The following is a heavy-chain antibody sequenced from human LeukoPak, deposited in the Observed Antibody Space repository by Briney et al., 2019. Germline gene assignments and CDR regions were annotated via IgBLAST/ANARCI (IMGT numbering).Heavy chain of an antibody. CDR2: ISYDGSNK. CDR3: ARDPTMIVSLVDY. V-gene: IGHV3-30-3*01. Sequence: GGSLRLSCAASGFTFTSYWMHWVRQAPGKGLVWVAVISYDGSNKYYADSVKGRFTISRDNSKNTLYLQMNSLRAEDTAVYYCARDPTMIVSLVDYWGQGTLVTVSS. J-gene: IGHJ4*02. CDR1: GFTFTSYW. D-gene: IGHD3-22*01.